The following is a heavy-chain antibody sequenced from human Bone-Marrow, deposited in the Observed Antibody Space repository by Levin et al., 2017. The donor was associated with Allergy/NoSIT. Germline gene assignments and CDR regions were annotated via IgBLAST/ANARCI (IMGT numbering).Heavy chain of an antibody. CDR3: ARRGSTVTTTYYYYYMDV. CDR1: GFTFSSYS. V-gene: IGHV3-48*01. D-gene: IGHD4-17*01. CDR2: ISSGSSTI. J-gene: IGHJ6*03. Sequence: PGGSLRLSCAASGFTFSSYSMNWVRQAPGKGLEWVSYISSGSSTIYYADSVKGRLTISRDNAKNSLYLQMNSLRVEDTAVYYCARRGSTVTTTYYYYYMDVWGKGTTVTVSS.